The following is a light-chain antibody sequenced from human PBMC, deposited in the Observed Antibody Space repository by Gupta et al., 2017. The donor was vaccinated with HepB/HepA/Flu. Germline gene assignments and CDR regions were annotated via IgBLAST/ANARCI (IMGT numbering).Light chain of an antibody. CDR1: QSISND. J-gene: IGKJ1*01. CDR2: GAS. CDR3: QQRDRTPLT. V-gene: IGKV1-39*01. Sequence: DIQMTQSPSSLSASVGDRVTISCRASQSISNDLNWYQQKPGKAPKLLIYGASSLQSGVPSRFGGSGSGTDFTLTISRLQPEDFATYYCQQRDRTPLTFGQGTKVEVK.